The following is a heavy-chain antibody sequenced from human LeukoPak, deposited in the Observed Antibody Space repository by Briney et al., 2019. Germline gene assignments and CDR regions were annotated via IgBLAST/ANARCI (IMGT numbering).Heavy chain of an antibody. J-gene: IGHJ4*02. Sequence: GGSLRLSCAASGFTFSDHYMTWIRQAPGKGLETVAYISGSGSVIVYADSVKGRFTISRDNAQNSLYLQMNSLRVEDTAVYYCARYWSGGSCFDYWGQGTLVIVSS. V-gene: IGHV3-11*04. D-gene: IGHD2-15*01. CDR3: ARYWSGGSCFDY. CDR1: GFTFSDHY. CDR2: ISGSGSVI.